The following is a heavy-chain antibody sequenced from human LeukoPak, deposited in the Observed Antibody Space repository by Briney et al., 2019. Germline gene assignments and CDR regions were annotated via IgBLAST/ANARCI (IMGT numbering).Heavy chain of an antibody. V-gene: IGHV3-7*04. J-gene: IGHJ4*02. D-gene: IGHD5-24*01. CDR3: ARDRGWLQYDS. CDR2: IKTDGSDK. CDR1: GFTFSGYW. Sequence: GGSLRLSCAASGFTFSGYWVSWVRQAPGKGLEWVANIKTDGSDKNYVDSVRGRFTISRDNAKNSLYLQMNSLRADDTAIYYCARDRGWLQYDSWGQGALVTVSS.